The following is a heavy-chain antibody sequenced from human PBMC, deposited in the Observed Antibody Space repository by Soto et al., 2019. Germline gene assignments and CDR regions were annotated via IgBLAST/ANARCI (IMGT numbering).Heavy chain of an antibody. CDR3: ARDLPRKGLMRY. CDR1: GGTFSSYA. J-gene: IGHJ4*02. Sequence: QVQLVQSGAEVKKPGSSVKVSCKASGGTFSSYAISWVRQAPGQGLEWMGGIIPIFGTANYAQKFQGRVTITADESTRTGYMEPGSLRSEDTAVYYCARDLPRKGLMRYWGQGTLVTVSS. CDR2: IIPIFGTA. D-gene: IGHD6-19*01. V-gene: IGHV1-69*01.